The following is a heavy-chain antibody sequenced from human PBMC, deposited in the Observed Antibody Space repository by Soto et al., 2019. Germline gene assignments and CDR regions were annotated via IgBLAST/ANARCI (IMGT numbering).Heavy chain of an antibody. CDR2: INPNSGGT. J-gene: IGHJ3*01. V-gene: IGHV1-2*02. CDR1: GYTFTGNY. D-gene: IGHD2-2*02. Sequence: ASVKVSCKASGYTFTGNYMHWVRQAPGQGLEWMGWINPNSGGTNYAQKFQGRVTMTRDTSISTAYMELSRLRSDDTAVYYCAREDIVVAPVVIAVRAFDVWGQGTTVTVSS. CDR3: AREDIVVAPVVIAVRAFDV.